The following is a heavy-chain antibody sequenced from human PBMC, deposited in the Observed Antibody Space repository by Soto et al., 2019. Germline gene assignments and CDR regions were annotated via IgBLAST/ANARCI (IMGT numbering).Heavy chain of an antibody. J-gene: IGHJ2*01. CDR1: GGSISSGGYY. CDR2: IYYSGRT. CDR3: ARDLAYGVRGVKAPYWYFDL. D-gene: IGHD3-10*01. V-gene: IGHV4-31*03. Sequence: QVQLQESGPGLVKPSQTLSLTCTVSGGSISSGGYYWSWIHQHPGKGLEWIGYIYYSGRTYYNPSLKSRVTISVDTSKNQFSLKLSSVTAADTAVYYCARDLAYGVRGVKAPYWYFDLWGRGTLVTVSS.